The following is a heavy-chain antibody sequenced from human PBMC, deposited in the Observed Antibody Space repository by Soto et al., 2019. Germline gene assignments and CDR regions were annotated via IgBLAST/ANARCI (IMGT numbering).Heavy chain of an antibody. D-gene: IGHD6-13*01. J-gene: IGHJ3*02. CDR2: IRSKANSYAT. CDR1: GFTFSGSA. CDR3: TRHRADSSSWPDAFDI. Sequence: GGSLRLSCAASGFTFSGSAMHWVRQASGKGLEWVGRIRSKANSYATAYAASVKGRFTISRDDSKNTAYLQMNSLKTEDTAVYYCTRHRADSSSWPDAFDIWGQGTMVTVSS. V-gene: IGHV3-73*01.